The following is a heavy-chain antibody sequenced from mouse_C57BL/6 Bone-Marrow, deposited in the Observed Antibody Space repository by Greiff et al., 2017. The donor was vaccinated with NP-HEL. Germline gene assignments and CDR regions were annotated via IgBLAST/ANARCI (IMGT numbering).Heavy chain of an antibody. V-gene: IGHV1-22*01. CDR1: GYTFTDYN. D-gene: IGHD1-1*01. CDR3: AIITPKAMDY. CDR2: INPNNGGT. J-gene: IGHJ4*01. Sequence: EVQLQQSGPELVKPGASVKMSCKASGYTFTDYNMHWVKQSHGKSLEWIGYINPNNGGTSYNQKFKGKATLTVYKSSSTAYMELRSLTSEDSAVYYCAIITPKAMDYWGQGTSVTVSS.